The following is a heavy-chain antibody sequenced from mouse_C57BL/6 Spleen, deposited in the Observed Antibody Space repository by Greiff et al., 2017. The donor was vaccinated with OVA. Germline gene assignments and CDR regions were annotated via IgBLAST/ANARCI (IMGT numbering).Heavy chain of an antibody. CDR1: GYTFTSYW. CDR2: INPSNGGT. D-gene: IGHD4-1*01. J-gene: IGHJ3*01. Sequence: QVHVKQSGPELVKPGASVKLSCKASGYTFTSYWMHWVKQRPGQGLEWIGNINPSNGGTNYNEKFKSKATLTVDKSSSTAYMQLSSLTSEDSAVYYCARGTGTWFAYWGQGTLVTVSA. V-gene: IGHV1-53*01. CDR3: ARGTGTWFAY.